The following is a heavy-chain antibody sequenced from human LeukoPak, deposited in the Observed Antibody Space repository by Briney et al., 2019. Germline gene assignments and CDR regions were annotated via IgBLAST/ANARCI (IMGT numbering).Heavy chain of an antibody. V-gene: IGHV4-59*01. D-gene: IGHD5-24*01. J-gene: IGHJ4*02. CDR2: IYYSGST. CDR3: ARIDGYNWGNDY. CDR1: GGSISSYY. Sequence: SETLSLTCTVSGGSISSYYWSWIRQPRGKGLEWIGYIYYSGSTNYNPSLKSRVTISVDTSKNQFSLKLSSVTAADTAVYYCARIDGYNWGNDYWGQGTLVTVSS.